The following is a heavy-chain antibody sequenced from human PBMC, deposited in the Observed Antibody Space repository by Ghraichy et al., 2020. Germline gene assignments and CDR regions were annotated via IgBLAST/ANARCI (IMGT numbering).Heavy chain of an antibody. J-gene: IGHJ4*02. V-gene: IGHV3-48*02. CDR1: GFTFSSYP. Sequence: GESLNISCAASGFTFSSYPMNWVRQAPGKGLEWVSYISTSSSTIYYADSVRGRFTISRDNAKNLLYLQLNSLRDEDTAVYYCTRPSFDYWCQVTLVTVSS. CDR2: ISTSSSTI. CDR3: TRPSFDY.